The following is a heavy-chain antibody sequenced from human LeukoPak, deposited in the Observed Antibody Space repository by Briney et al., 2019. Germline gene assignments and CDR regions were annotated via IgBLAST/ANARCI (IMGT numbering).Heavy chain of an antibody. CDR3: ARGRGRSEKRHGDMLYYYYAMDV. V-gene: IGHV3-53*04. J-gene: IGHJ6*02. Sequence: HPGGSLRLSCAASGFTVSSNFMSWVRLAPGKGLEWVAILYSGSATYYPDFVKGRFTIARHNSKNTLYLEMNSLSPEDTAVYYCARGRGRSEKRHGDMLYYYYAMDVWGQGTTVTVSS. CDR1: GFTVSSNF. D-gene: IGHD2-21*02. CDR2: LYSGSAT.